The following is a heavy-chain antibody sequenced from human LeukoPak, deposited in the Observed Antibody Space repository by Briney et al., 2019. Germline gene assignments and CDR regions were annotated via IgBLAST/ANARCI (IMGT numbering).Heavy chain of an antibody. Sequence: ASVKVSCKASGYTFTSYDINWVRQATGQGLEWMGWMNTNSGNTGHAQKFQGRLTMTRDTSTNTAYMELSSLRSEDTAVYYCARGGDIAVVPAAMVGPWGQGTLVTASS. J-gene: IGHJ5*02. CDR3: ARGGDIAVVPAAMVGP. D-gene: IGHD2-2*01. CDR1: GYTFTSYD. CDR2: MNTNSGNT. V-gene: IGHV1-8*01.